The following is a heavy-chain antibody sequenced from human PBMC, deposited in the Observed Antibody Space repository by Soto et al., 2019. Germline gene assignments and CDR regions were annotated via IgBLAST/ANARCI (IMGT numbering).Heavy chain of an antibody. D-gene: IGHD2-2*01. V-gene: IGHV3-23*01. J-gene: IGHJ4*02. CDR1: GFTFNNYA. CDR3: AKLGSSTWSPHYYFDY. CDR2: ITGSGSDT. Sequence: PGGSLRLSCAASGFTFNNYAMGWVRQAPGKGLEWVSAITGSGSDTYYLDSVKGRFTISRDNSKNTLYLQMNRLRAEDTAICYCAKLGSSTWSPHYYFDYWGQGTLVTVSS.